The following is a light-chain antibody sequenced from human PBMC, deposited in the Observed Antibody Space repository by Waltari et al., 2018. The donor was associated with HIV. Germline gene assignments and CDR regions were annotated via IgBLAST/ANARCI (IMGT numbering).Light chain of an antibody. CDR2: GHT. Sequence: SVLTQPPSVSGAPGQRVTIPCPGTISNIGAGYDVHWYQQLPGPAPKLLIYGHTNRPSGVPDRFSGSKSGTSASLAITGLQAEDEADYYCQSYDGSLGGYVFGTGTAVTVL. V-gene: IGLV1-40*01. CDR3: QSYDGSLGGYV. CDR1: ISNIGAGYD. J-gene: IGLJ1*01.